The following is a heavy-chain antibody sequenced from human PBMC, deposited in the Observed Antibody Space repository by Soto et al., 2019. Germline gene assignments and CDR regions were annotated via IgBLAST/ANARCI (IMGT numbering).Heavy chain of an antibody. D-gene: IGHD2-15*01. Sequence: EVQLVESGGGLVQPGGSLRLSCAASGFTVSSKYMSWVRQAPGKGLEWVSLIQSGGNTYYAGSVKGRFTISRDNSENTVFLQMNSLRVEHTALYYWTRDDVHCSGGRCYGVPMDVWGKVTTVTVSA. CDR1: GFTVSSKY. CDR2: IQSGGNT. J-gene: IGHJ6*04. V-gene: IGHV3-66*01. CDR3: TRDDVHCSGGRCYGVPMDV.